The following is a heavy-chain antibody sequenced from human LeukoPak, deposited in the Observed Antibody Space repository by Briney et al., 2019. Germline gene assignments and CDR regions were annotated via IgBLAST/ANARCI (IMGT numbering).Heavy chain of an antibody. CDR1: GFTFSSYA. J-gene: IGHJ2*01. CDR2: ISGSGGST. CDR3: AKDCSIAARPHWYFDL. D-gene: IGHD6-6*01. V-gene: IGHV3-23*01. Sequence: GGSLRLSCAASGFTFSSYAMSWVRQAPGKGLEWVSAISGSGGSTYYADSVKGRFTISRDNSKNTLYLQMNSLRAEDTAVYYCAKDCSIAARPHWYFDLWGRGTLVTVSS.